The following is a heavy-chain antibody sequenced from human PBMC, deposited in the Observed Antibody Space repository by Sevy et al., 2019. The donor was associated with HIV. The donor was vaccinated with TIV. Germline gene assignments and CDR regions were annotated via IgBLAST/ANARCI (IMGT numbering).Heavy chain of an antibody. V-gene: IGHV1-18*01. J-gene: IGHJ6*02. Sequence: ASVKVSCKASGYGFINYGISWVRQAPGQGLEWMGWISIYKGITNSAQKFQGRVTMTTDTSTATAYMELRSLRSDDTAVYYCARDVVEYPGLGVWGQGTTVTVSS. CDR2: ISIYKGIT. CDR1: GYGFINYG. D-gene: IGHD6-6*01. CDR3: ARDVVEYPGLGV.